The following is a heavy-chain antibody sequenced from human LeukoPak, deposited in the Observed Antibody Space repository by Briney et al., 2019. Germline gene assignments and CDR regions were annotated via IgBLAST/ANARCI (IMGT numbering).Heavy chain of an antibody. CDR3: ARGGIVIAADY. D-gene: IGHD2-2*01. V-gene: IGHV4-34*01. CDR2: ISHSGTT. CDR1: GGSFSGYY. J-gene: IGHJ4*02. Sequence: SETLSLTCAVYGGSFSGYYWNWIRQPPGKGLEWIGEISHSGTTHYTPSLKTRVTISLDTSKNQFSLKLTSVTAADTAVYYCARGGIVIAADYWGQGTLVTVSS.